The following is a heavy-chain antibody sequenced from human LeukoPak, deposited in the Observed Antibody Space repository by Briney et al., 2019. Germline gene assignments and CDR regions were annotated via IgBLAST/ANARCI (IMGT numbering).Heavy chain of an antibody. D-gene: IGHD3-10*01. CDR3: ARELYDSGTIFFDY. CDR2: IKQDGNEK. CDR1: GFTFSSHW. V-gene: IGHV3-7*01. J-gene: IGHJ4*02. Sequence: GGSLRLSCAASGFTFSSHWMSWVRQAPGKGLEWVANIKQDGNEKKYVDSVKDRFTISRDNAKSSLYLDMNSLRAEDTGVYYCARELYDSGTIFFDYWGQGTLVAVSS.